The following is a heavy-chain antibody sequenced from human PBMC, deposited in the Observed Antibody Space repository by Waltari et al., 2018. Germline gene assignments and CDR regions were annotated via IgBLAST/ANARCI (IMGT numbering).Heavy chain of an antibody. J-gene: IGHJ4*02. D-gene: IGHD2-15*01. CDR2: IYHSGST. V-gene: IGHV4-38-2*02. CDR1: GYSISSGYY. CDR3: ARDQVRYCSGGSCYHLYYFDY. Sequence: QVQLQESGPGLVKPSETLSLTCAVSGYSISSGYYWGWIRQPPGKGLGWIGSIYHSGSTYYNPSLKSRVTISVDTSKNQFSLKLSSVTAADTAVYYCARDQVRYCSGGSCYHLYYFDYWGQGTLVTVSS.